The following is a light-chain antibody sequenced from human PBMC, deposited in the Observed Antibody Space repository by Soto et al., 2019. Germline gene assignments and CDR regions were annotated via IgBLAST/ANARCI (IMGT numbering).Light chain of an antibody. Sequence: EIVLTQSPATLSSFPGDRVTLSCRASQAVNTRLAWYQHKPGQAPRLLIYLASNRAAGVPARFSGSGSGTDFTLTIDSMQSEDSGVYYCQQYENWPRTFGQGTKVELK. CDR1: QAVNTR. V-gene: IGKV3D-15*01. CDR2: LAS. J-gene: IGKJ1*01. CDR3: QQYENWPRT.